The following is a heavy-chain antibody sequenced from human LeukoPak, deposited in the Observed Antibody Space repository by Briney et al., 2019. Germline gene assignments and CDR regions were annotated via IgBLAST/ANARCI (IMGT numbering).Heavy chain of an antibody. CDR3: ARGGSGWYPGGYYFDY. V-gene: IGHV4-39*07. J-gene: IGHJ4*02. Sequence: SETLSLTCTVSGGSISSSNYYWGWIRQPPGKGLEWIGNIYYSGSTYHNPSLKSRVTISVDTSKNQFSLKLSSVTAADTAVYYCARGGSGWYPGGYYFDYWGQGTLVTVSS. CDR1: GGSISSSNYY. CDR2: IYYSGST. D-gene: IGHD6-19*01.